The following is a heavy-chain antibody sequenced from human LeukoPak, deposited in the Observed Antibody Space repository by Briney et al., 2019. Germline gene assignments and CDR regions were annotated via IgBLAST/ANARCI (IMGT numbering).Heavy chain of an antibody. V-gene: IGHV3-7*03. CDR2: IKQDGTKK. D-gene: IGHD3-22*01. Sequence: GGSLRLSCAASGITFSNYWMSWVRQAPEKGLEWVAHIKQDGTKKHYVDSVKGRFTISRDNAENSLYLQMTSLGVDDTAVYYCALLWDYYDSSYAFDIWGQGTMVTVSS. J-gene: IGHJ3*02. CDR1: GITFSNYW. CDR3: ALLWDYYDSSYAFDI.